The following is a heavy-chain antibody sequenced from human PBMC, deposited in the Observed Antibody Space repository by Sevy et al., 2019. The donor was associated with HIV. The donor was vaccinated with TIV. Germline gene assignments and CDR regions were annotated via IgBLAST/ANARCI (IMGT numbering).Heavy chain of an antibody. J-gene: IGHJ4*02. Sequence: GSLRLSCAASGFTFSTYGMHWVRQAPGKGLEWVAVIWFDGSNTYYADSVKGRFTISRDIAKNTLHLTRNSLRADDTAVYYCARDLEFYDYGDYGPAFMPAYWGQGTLVTVSS. CDR3: ARDLEFYDYGDYGPAFMPAY. CDR1: GFTFSTYG. D-gene: IGHD4-17*01. CDR2: IWFDGSNT. V-gene: IGHV3-33*01.